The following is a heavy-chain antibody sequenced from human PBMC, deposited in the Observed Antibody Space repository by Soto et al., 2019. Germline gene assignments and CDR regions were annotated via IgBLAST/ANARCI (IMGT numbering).Heavy chain of an antibody. CDR1: GYTFTSYG. Sequence: QVQLVQSGAEVKKPGASVKVSCKASGYTFTSYGISWLRQAPGQGLAWMGWFSAYNGNTNYAQKLQGRVTMTTDTSTSTAYMELRSLRSDDTAVYYCARWWGVVTVDPDYYYGMDVWGQGTTFTVSS. V-gene: IGHV1-18*01. CDR3: ARWWGVVTVDPDYYYGMDV. D-gene: IGHD2-21*02. J-gene: IGHJ6*02. CDR2: FSAYNGNT.